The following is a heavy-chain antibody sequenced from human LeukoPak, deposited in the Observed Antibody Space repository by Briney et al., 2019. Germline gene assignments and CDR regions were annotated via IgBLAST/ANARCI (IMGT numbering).Heavy chain of an antibody. CDR1: GFPFSSHA. J-gene: IGHJ4*02. Sequence: PGGTLSLPCAASGFPFSSHAMSCTPQAPEKGLECVSAISGSGGSAYYADSVKGRCTISRDNSKNTVFLQMNSLTAENTAVYYCARYRGIAMSGTDYWGQGPLVTVFS. D-gene: IGHD6-19*01. CDR2: ISGSGGSA. CDR3: ARYRGIAMSGTDY. V-gene: IGHV3-23*01.